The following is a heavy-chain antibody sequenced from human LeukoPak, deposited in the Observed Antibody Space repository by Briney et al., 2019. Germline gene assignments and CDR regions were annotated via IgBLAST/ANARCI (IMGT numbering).Heavy chain of an antibody. CDR1: GGSINSYY. Sequence: PSETLSLTCTVSGGSINSYYWSWIRQPPEKGLEWIGYISYSGSATYNPSLKSRVTISVDTSKNQFSLKLSSVTAADTAVYYCARGRSSGSPFDYWGQGTLVTVSS. V-gene: IGHV4-59*01. D-gene: IGHD3-10*01. CDR3: ARGRSSGSPFDY. CDR2: ISYSGSA. J-gene: IGHJ4*02.